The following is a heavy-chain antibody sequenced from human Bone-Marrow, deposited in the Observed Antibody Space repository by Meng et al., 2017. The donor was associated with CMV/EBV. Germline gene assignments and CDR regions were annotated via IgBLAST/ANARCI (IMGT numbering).Heavy chain of an antibody. D-gene: IGHD3-22*01. J-gene: IGHJ3*02. Sequence: ASVKVSCKASGYTFTSYGISWVRQAPGQGLEWMGWISAYNGNTNFAQNLQGRVTMTADTSTSTAYMELRSLRSDDTAVYYCARGYSIAYYTCLSSFHILGQGTMVTVSS. V-gene: IGHV1-18*01. CDR2: ISAYNGNT. CDR3: ARGYSIAYYTCLSSFHI. CDR1: GYTFTSYG.